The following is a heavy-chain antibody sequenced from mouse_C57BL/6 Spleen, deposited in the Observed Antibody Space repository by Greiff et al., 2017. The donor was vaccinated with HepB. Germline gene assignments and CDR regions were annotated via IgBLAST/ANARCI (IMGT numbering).Heavy chain of an antibody. CDR3: ARQLRLQEYYYAMDY. CDR1: GYTFTSYW. V-gene: IGHV1-52*01. D-gene: IGHD3-2*02. Sequence: VQLQQPGAELVRPGSSVKLSCKASGYTFTSYWMHWVKQRPIQGLEWIGNIDPSDSETHYNQKFKDKATLTVDKSSSTAYMQLSSLTSEDSAVYYCARQLRLQEYYYAMDYWGQGTSVTVSS. CDR2: IDPSDSET. J-gene: IGHJ4*01.